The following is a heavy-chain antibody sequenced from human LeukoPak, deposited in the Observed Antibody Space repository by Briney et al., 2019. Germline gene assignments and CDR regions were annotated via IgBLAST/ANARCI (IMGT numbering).Heavy chain of an antibody. V-gene: IGHV4-59*08. CDR2: VYPSGST. Sequence: PSETLSLTCTVSGSSFSRYYWSWIRQPPGKGLEWIGYVYPSGSTSYNPSLKSRVAISVDTSKSQFSLKLSSVTAADTAVYYCARHRDGYYFDYWGQGTLVTVSS. D-gene: IGHD5-24*01. CDR3: ARHRDGYYFDY. CDR1: GSSFSRYY. J-gene: IGHJ4*02.